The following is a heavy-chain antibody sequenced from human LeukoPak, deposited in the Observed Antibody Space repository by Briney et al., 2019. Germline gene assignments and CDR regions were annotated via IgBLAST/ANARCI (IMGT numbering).Heavy chain of an antibody. CDR1: GGTFSSYT. V-gene: IGHV1-69*02. Sequence: SVKVSCKASGGTFSSYTISWVRQAPGQGLEWMGRIIPILGIANYAQKFQGRVTITADKSTSTAYMELSSLRSEDTAVDCGARGRGSGQRMGYWGQGTLVTVSS. D-gene: IGHD3-16*01. CDR2: IIPILGIA. CDR3: ARGRGSGQRMGY. J-gene: IGHJ4*02.